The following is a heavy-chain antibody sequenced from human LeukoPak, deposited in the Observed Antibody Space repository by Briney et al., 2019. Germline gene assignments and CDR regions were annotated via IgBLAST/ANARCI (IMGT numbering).Heavy chain of an antibody. J-gene: IGHJ4*02. V-gene: IGHV3-21*04. CDR3: AKDIFQWLDDGQFDY. CDR2: ISSSSSYI. CDR1: GFIFSSYS. Sequence: AGGSLGLSCAASGFIFSSYSMNWVRQAPGKGLEWVSSISSSSSYIYYADSVKGRFTISRDNAKNSLYLQMNSLRAEDTALYYCAKDIFQWLDDGQFDYWGQGALVTVSS. D-gene: IGHD6-19*01.